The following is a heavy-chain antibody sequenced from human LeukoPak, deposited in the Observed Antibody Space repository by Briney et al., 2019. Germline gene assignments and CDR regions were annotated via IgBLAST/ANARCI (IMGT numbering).Heavy chain of an antibody. CDR2: ISGSGGNT. CDR3: AKDHLPGIVVADRDY. Sequence: GGSLRLSCVASEFTFNNYAMAWVRQGPGKGLEWVSSISGSGGNTYYADSVKGRFTISRDNSKNTLYLQINSLRAEDTAVYYCAKDHLPGIVVADRDYWGLGTLVTVSS. J-gene: IGHJ4*02. D-gene: IGHD6-19*01. V-gene: IGHV3-23*01. CDR1: EFTFNNYA.